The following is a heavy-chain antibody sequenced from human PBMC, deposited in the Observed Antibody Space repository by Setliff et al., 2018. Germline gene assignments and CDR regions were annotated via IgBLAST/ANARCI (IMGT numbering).Heavy chain of an antibody. CDR1: GYSFSNYW. J-gene: IGHJ3*02. CDR2: IYPADSDT. CDR3: ATLGIDIEGASAHAFGI. V-gene: IGHV5-51*01. D-gene: IGHD1-26*01. Sequence: GESLKISCKGSGYSFSNYWIGWVRQVSGKGLEWMGIIYPADSDTRYSPSFQGQVTISADKSISTAYLQWSSLKASDTAMYYCATLGIDIEGASAHAFGIWGQGTMVTVSS.